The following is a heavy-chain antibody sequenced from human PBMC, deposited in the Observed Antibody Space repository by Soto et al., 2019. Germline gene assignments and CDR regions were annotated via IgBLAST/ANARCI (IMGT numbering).Heavy chain of an antibody. Sequence: GGSLRLSCAASGFTFSSYAMSWVRQAPGKGLEWVSAISGSGGSTYYADSVKGRFTISRDNSKNTLYLQMNSLRAEDTAVYYCAKGSSTRGYCSGGSCAGYFDYWGQGTLVTVSS. CDR3: AKGSSTRGYCSGGSCAGYFDY. V-gene: IGHV3-23*01. CDR1: GFTFSSYA. J-gene: IGHJ4*02. CDR2: ISGSGGST. D-gene: IGHD2-15*01.